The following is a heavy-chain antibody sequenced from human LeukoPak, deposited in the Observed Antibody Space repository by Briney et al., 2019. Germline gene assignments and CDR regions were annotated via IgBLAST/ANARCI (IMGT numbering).Heavy chain of an antibody. D-gene: IGHD2-2*01. CDR1: GFTFNNYG. V-gene: IGHV3-30*18. CDR2: ISYDGRSI. J-gene: IGHJ4*02. CDR3: AKGPLRGTAAAIDY. Sequence: GGSLRLSCAASGFTFNNYGMHWVRQAPGKGLEWVAVISYDGRSIHYPDSVKGRFTISRDISTDTLWLQMDSLRTEDTAVYYCAKGPLRGTAAAIDYWGQGTLVTVSS.